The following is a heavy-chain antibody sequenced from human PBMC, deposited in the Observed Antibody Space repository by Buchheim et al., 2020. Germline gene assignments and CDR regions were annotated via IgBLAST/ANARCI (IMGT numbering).Heavy chain of an antibody. CDR1: GFTFSAYS. CDR2: ITSGSSTI. V-gene: IGHV3-48*02. J-gene: IGHJ6*03. D-gene: IGHD2-21*01. Sequence: EVQLVESGGGLVQPGGSLRLSCAASGFTFSAYSMNWVRQAPGRGLEWVSYITSGSSTIYYADSVKGRFTFSRDDAKNSLYLQMNSLGDEDTAVYYCARSIGHMDVWGKGTT. CDR3: ARSIGHMDV.